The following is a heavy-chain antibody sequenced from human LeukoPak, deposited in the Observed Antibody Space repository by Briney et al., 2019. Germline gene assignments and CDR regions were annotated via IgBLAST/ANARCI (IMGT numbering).Heavy chain of an antibody. CDR3: ARYYYGSGSPNWFDP. V-gene: IGHV1-18*01. D-gene: IGHD3-10*01. J-gene: IGHJ5*02. CDR2: ISAYNGNT. CDR1: GYTFTIYG. Sequence: ASVRVSCKASGYTFTIYGISWVRQAPGQGGEWMGWISAYNGNTNYAQKLQGRVTMTTDTSSSTACMELRSLRSDDTAVYYCARYYYGSGSPNWFDPWGQGTLVTVSS.